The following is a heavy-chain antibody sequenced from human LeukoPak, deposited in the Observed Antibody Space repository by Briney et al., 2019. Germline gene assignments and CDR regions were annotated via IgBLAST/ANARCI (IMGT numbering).Heavy chain of an antibody. CDR3: AKDPNGDYIGTFDI. D-gene: IGHD4-17*01. CDR1: GFTFDDYA. V-gene: IGHV3-9*01. CDR2: ISWNSGTI. J-gene: IGHJ3*02. Sequence: GGSLRLSCAASGFTFDDYAMHWVRQVPGKGLEWVSSISWNSGTINYADSVKGRFTISRDNAKNSLYLQMNSLRAEDTVLYYCAKDPNGDYIGTFDIWGQGTMVTVSS.